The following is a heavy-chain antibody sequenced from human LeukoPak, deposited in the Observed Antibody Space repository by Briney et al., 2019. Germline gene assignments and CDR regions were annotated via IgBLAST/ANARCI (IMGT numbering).Heavy chain of an antibody. D-gene: IGHD6-13*01. V-gene: IGHV3-66*01. Sequence: GGSLRLSCAASGFTVSSNYMSWVRQAPGKGLEWVPVIYSGGSTYYADSVKGRFTISRDNSKNTLYLQMNSLRAEDTAVYYCARASSWYRLFDYWGRGTLVTVSS. CDR1: GFTVSSNY. CDR3: ARASSWYRLFDY. J-gene: IGHJ4*02. CDR2: IYSGGST.